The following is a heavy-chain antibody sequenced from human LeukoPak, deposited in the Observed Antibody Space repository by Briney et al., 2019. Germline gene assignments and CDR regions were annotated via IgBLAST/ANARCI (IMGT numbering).Heavy chain of an antibody. J-gene: IGHJ3*02. CDR3: AKDTMIVVVITDDAFDI. CDR2: ISGSGGST. CDR1: GFTFSSYA. D-gene: IGHD3-22*01. V-gene: IGHV3-23*01. Sequence: GGSLRLSCAASGFTFSSYAMSWVRQAPGKGLEWVSAISGSGGSTYYADSVKGRFTISRDNSKNTLYLQMNNLRAEDTPVYYCAKDTMIVVVITDDAFDIWGQGTMVTVSS.